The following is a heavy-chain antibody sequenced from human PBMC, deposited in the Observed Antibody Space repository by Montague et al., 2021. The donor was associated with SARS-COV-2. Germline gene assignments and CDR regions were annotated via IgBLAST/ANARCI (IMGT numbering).Heavy chain of an antibody. V-gene: IGHV4-59*11. CDR2: IFYKGNT. Sequence: SETLSLTCTVSGGSLNNHYWSWIRKPPGKGLEWLGNIFYKGNTNYNVFLWGRVSMSLDTPQNQFSLRLTSLTAADTAVDYCARSISSSGARDNWGQGILVTVS. CDR3: ARSISSSGARDN. CDR1: GGSLNNHY. J-gene: IGHJ4*02. D-gene: IGHD3-22*01.